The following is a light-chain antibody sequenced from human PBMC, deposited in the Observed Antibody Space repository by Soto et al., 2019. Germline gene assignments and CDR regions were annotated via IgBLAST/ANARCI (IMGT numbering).Light chain of an antibody. Sequence: EIVLTQSPATLSLSPGERATLSCRASQSVSNNLAWYQQKPGQAPRLLIYDASTRATGIPARFSGSGSGTDFTLTISSLEPEDSAVFYCQQRDAWPRTFGQGTKVEIK. CDR2: DAS. CDR3: QQRDAWPRT. V-gene: IGKV3-11*01. J-gene: IGKJ1*01. CDR1: QSVSNN.